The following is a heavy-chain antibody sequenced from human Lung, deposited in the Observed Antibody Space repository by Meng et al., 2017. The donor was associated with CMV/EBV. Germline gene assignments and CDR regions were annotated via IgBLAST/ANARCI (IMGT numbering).Heavy chain of an antibody. Sequence: GGSLRLXCAASGFTFTTYAMHWVRRAPGKGLEWVAVISYDGSNKYYADSVKGRFTISRDNSKNTLYLQMNSLRTVDTAVYSCARGEQLWLPLDVWGQGNTV. CDR3: ARGEQLWLPLDV. V-gene: IGHV3-30*04. D-gene: IGHD5-18*01. CDR2: ISYDGSNK. CDR1: GFTFTTYA. J-gene: IGHJ6*02.